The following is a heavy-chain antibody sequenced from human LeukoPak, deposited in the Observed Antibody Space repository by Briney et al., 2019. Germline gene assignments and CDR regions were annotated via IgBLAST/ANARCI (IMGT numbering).Heavy chain of an antibody. Sequence: IPGGPLRLSCAASGFTFSDYYMSWIRQAPGKGLEWVSYISSSGSTIYYADSVKGRFTISRDNAKNSLYLQMNSLRAEDTAVYYCAREKMIAVAADYYYYGMDVWGQGTTVTVSS. CDR3: AREKMIAVAADYYYYGMDV. J-gene: IGHJ6*02. V-gene: IGHV3-11*01. CDR2: ISSSGSTI. D-gene: IGHD6-19*01. CDR1: GFTFSDYY.